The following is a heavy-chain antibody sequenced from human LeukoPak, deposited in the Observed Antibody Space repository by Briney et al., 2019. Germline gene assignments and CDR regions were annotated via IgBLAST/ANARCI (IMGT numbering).Heavy chain of an antibody. V-gene: IGHV3-23*01. CDR1: GFTFSGYA. Sequence: GGSLRLSCAASGFTFSGYAMSWVRQAPGKGLEWVSAIIGSGDTTYYAASVKGRLTISRDNSKNTLYLQMNSLRAEDTAVYYCARVGVGYSYGSPNFDYWGQGTLVTVSS. J-gene: IGHJ4*02. D-gene: IGHD5-18*01. CDR2: IIGSGDTT. CDR3: ARVGVGYSYGSPNFDY.